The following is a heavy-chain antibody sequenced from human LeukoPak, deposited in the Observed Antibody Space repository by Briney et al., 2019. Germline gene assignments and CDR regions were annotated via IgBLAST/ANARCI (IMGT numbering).Heavy chain of an antibody. Sequence: ASVKASCKASGYTFTSYGITWVRQAPGQGLEWMGWISGYNGKALYAQKFQGRVTMTTDTSTSTAYMELKSLRSDDTAVYYCARHDGGWYRSDYWGQGTLVTVSS. CDR2: ISGYNGKA. CDR1: GYTFTSYG. CDR3: ARHDGGWYRSDY. V-gene: IGHV1-18*01. D-gene: IGHD6-19*01. J-gene: IGHJ4*02.